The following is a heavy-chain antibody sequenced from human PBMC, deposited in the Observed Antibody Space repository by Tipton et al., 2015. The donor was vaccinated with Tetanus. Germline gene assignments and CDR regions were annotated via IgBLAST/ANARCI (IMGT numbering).Heavy chain of an antibody. V-gene: IGHV4-30-2*01. CDR1: GDSISSSKYS. D-gene: IGHD3-3*01. CDR3: ARIHDFLSGHFDF. J-gene: IGHJ4*02. CDR2: VYHTGST. Sequence: TLSLTCTVSGDSISSSKYSWNWIRQPPGKGLEWIGYVYHTGSTYYKPSLKSRVTMSVDRSMNQFSLKLSSVTAADTAVYYCARIHDFLSGHFDFWGQGTLVAVSS.